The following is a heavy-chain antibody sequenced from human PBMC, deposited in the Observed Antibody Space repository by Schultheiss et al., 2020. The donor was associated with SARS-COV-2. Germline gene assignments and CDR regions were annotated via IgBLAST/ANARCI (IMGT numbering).Heavy chain of an antibody. J-gene: IGHJ4*02. V-gene: IGHV3-9*01. CDR1: GFTFSSYA. Sequence: GGSLRLSCAASGFTFSSYAMSWVRQAPGKGLEWVSGISWNSGSIGYADSVKGRFTISRDNAKNSLYLQMNSLRAEDTALYYCAKDGCSSTSCYLGYWGQGTLVTVSS. CDR2: ISWNSGSI. D-gene: IGHD2-2*01. CDR3: AKDGCSSTSCYLGY.